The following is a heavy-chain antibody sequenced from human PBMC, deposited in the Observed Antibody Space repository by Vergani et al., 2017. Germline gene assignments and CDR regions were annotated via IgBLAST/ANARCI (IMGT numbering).Heavy chain of an antibody. D-gene: IGHD2-15*01. CDR3: TTGYWSGGSCTFDY. V-gene: IGHV3-15*01. J-gene: IGHJ4*02. CDR1: GFTFSNAW. Sequence: EVQLVESGGGLVKPGGSLRLSCAASGFTFSNAWMSWVRQAPGKGLEWVGRIKSKTDGGTTDYAAPVKGRFTISRDDSKNTLYLQMNSLKTEDTAVYYCTTGYWSGGSCTFDYWGQGTLVTVSS. CDR2: IKSKTDGGTT.